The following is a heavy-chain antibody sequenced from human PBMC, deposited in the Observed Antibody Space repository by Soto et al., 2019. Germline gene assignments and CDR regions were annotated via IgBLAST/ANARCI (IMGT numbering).Heavy chain of an antibody. CDR3: ARHKDCTNGVCYNDDFDI. D-gene: IGHD2-8*01. J-gene: IGHJ3*02. CDR2: IDPSDSYT. CDR1: GYSFTSYW. Sequence: GESLKISCKGSGYSFTSYWISWVRQMPGKGLEWMGRIDPSDSYTNYSPSFQGHVTISADKSISTAYLQWSSLKASHTAMYYCARHKDCTNGVCYNDDFDIWGQGTMGTVSS. V-gene: IGHV5-10-1*01.